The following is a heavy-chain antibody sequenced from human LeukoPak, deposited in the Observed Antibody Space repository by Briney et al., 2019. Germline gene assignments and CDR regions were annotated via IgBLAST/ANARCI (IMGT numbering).Heavy chain of an antibody. CDR2: ISDSGHIT. V-gene: IGHV3-23*01. CDR1: GFTFSSSP. CDR3: AREGAHCTNGVCSRVFDY. J-gene: IGHJ4*02. D-gene: IGHD2-8*01. Sequence: GGSLRLSCAASGFTFSSSPMNWVRQAPGKGLEWVSIISDSGHITHYADSVKGRFTISRDNSKNTLYLQMDSLRVEDTAVYYCAREGAHCTNGVCSRVFDYWGQGTLVTVSS.